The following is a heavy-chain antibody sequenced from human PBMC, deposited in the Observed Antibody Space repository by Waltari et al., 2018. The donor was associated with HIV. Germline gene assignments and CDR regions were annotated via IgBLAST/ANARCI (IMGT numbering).Heavy chain of an antibody. J-gene: IGHJ6*02. CDR3: ARDVQGYCAGERCFYGMDV. D-gene: IGHD2-8*02. V-gene: IGHV3-33*01. CDR1: GFTVRNYG. Sequence: QVQLVESGGGVVQPGRSLRLSCAASGFTVRNYGMHWVRQAPGKGLEWVAVVGQDGSNKYYGDSVKDRFTISRDNSKNTLELQMNSLRAEDTAVYYCARDVQGYCAGERCFYGMDVWGQGTTVTVSS. CDR2: VGQDGSNK.